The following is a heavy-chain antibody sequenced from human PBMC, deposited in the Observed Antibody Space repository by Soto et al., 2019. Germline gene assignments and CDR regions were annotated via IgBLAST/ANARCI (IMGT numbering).Heavy chain of an antibody. CDR3: ARQVGQIYYYYGMDV. V-gene: IGHV4-39*01. Sequence: SETLSLTCTVSCGSISSSSSYWGWIRQPPGKGLEWIGSIYYSGSTYYNPSLKSRVTISVDTSKNQFSLKLSSVTAADTAVYYCARQVGQIYYYYGMDVWGQGTTVT. CDR1: CGSISSSSSY. J-gene: IGHJ6*02. D-gene: IGHD2-15*01. CDR2: IYYSGST.